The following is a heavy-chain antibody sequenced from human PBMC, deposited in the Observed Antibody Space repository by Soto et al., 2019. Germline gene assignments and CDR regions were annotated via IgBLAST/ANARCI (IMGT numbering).Heavy chain of an antibody. Sequence: RGESLKISCKGSGYSFTIYWISWVRQMPGKGLEWMGRIDPSDSYSNYSPSFQGHVTISADKSISTAYLHWSSLKASDTAMYYCARHRYYDSSGYDAFDIWGQGTMVTVSS. D-gene: IGHD3-22*01. CDR2: IDPSDSYS. CDR3: ARHRYYDSSGYDAFDI. V-gene: IGHV5-10-1*01. J-gene: IGHJ3*02. CDR1: GYSFTIYW.